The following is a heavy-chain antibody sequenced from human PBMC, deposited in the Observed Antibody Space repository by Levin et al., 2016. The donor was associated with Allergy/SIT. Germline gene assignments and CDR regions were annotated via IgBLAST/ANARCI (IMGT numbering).Heavy chain of an antibody. J-gene: IGHJ4*02. D-gene: IGHD4/OR15-4a*01. CDR1: GFTFYNYA. CDR2: ISYDGTDQ. Sequence: GGSLRLSCAASGFTFYNYAMHWVRQAPGEGLAWVATISYDGTDQFYADSVQGRFTISRDDSKDTLYLQMNSLRTEDTADYYCVRDSLEGPNTHFEYWGQGTLVSVSS. CDR3: VRDSLEGPNTHFEY. V-gene: IGHV3-30*04.